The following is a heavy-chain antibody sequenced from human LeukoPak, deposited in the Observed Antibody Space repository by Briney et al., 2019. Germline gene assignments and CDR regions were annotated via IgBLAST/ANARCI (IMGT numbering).Heavy chain of an antibody. CDR1: GFTFGSYA. CDR2: ISGSGGST. D-gene: IGHD3-10*01. Sequence: GGSLRLSCAASGFTFGSYAMNWVRQAPGKGLEWVSAISGSGGSTYYADSVKGRFTISRDNSKNTLYLQMNSLRAEDTAVYYCAKVLGLLWFGELNYWGQGTLVTVSS. V-gene: IGHV3-23*01. J-gene: IGHJ4*02. CDR3: AKVLGLLWFGELNY.